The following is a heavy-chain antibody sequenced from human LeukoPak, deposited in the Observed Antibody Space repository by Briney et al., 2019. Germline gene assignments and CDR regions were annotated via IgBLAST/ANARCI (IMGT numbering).Heavy chain of an antibody. V-gene: IGHV4-59*01. J-gene: IGHJ6*02. CDR3: ARVDTMVRGVIYYYYGMDV. Sequence: SAPLSLPSTVSGGSISSYYWSWIRQPPGKGLGWIGCIYYSGSTNYNPSLKSRVTISVDTSKNQFSLKLSSVTAADTAVHYCARVDTMVRGVIYYYYGMDVWGQGTTVTVSS. CDR1: GGSISSYY. CDR2: IYYSGST. D-gene: IGHD3-10*01.